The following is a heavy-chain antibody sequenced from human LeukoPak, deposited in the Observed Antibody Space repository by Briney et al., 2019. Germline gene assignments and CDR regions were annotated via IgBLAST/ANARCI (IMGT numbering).Heavy chain of an antibody. J-gene: IGHJ3*02. CDR3: ATDYYDSSGYYWAVAFDI. Sequence: ASVKVSCTVSGYTLTELSMHWVRQAPGKGLEWMGGFDPEDGETIYAQKFQGRVTMTEDTSTDTAYMELSSLRSEDTAVYYCATDYYDSSGYYWAVAFDIWGQGTMVTVSS. CDR1: GYTLTELS. D-gene: IGHD3-22*01. CDR2: FDPEDGET. V-gene: IGHV1-24*01.